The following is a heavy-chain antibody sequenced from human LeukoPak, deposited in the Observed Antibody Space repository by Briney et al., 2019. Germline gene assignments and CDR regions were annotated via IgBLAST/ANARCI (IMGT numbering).Heavy chain of an antibody. J-gene: IGHJ3*02. CDR2: ISSSSSYI. CDR3: ARRSAARDAFDI. Sequence: GGSLRLSCAASGFTFSSYSMNWVRQAPGKGLEWVSSISSSSSYIYYADSVKGRFTISRDNAKNSLYLQMNSLRAEDTAVYYCARRSAARDAFDIWGQGTMVTGSS. D-gene: IGHD6-6*01. CDR1: GFTFSSYS. V-gene: IGHV3-21*01.